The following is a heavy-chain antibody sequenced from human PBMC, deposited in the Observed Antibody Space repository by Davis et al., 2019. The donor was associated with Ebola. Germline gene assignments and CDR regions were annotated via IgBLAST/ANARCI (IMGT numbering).Heavy chain of an antibody. CDR3: ARVRYCSSTSCYPGYYGMDV. Sequence: ASVKVSCKASGYTFTSYYMHWVRQAPGQGLEWMGIINPSGGSTSYAQKFQGRVTMTRDTSTSTVYMELSSLRSEDTAVYYCARVRYCSSTSCYPGYYGMDVWGKGTTVTVSS. D-gene: IGHD2-2*01. CDR2: INPSGGST. V-gene: IGHV1-46*01. J-gene: IGHJ6*04. CDR1: GYTFTSYY.